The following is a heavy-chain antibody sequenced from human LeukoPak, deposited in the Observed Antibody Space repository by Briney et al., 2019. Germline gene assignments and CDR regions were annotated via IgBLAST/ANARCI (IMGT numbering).Heavy chain of an antibody. Sequence: GGSLRLSCVASGFTFSDYDIHWVRQTSGKGLEWVSGIGPGGDTSYAGAVEGRFTISRENAENSIYLQMNSLRAGDTAVYYCIRDLTVRGKDGLMYYYYAMDVWGQGTTVTVSS. CDR3: IRDLTVRGKDGLMYYYYAMDV. D-gene: IGHD3-10*01. CDR1: GFTFSDYD. J-gene: IGHJ6*02. CDR2: IGPGGDT. V-gene: IGHV3-13*01.